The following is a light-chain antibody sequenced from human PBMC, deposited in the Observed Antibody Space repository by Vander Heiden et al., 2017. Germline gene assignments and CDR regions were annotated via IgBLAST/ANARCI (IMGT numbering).Light chain of an antibody. J-gene: IGLJ3*02. CDR1: SSDVGSYNL. CDR3: CSYAGSSTFGV. CDR2: EGS. Sequence: QSARTQPASVSGSPGQSITISCTGTSSDVGSYNLVSWYQQHPGKAPKLMIYEGSKRPSGVSNRFSGSKSGNTASLTISGLQVEDEADYYCCSYAGSSTFGVFGGGTKLTVL. V-gene: IGLV2-23*03.